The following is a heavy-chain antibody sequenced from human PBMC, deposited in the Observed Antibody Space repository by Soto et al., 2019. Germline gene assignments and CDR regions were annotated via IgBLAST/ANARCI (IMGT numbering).Heavy chain of an antibody. CDR3: VRGDAEVWEVKY. J-gene: IGHJ4*02. CDR1: GYSITDYF. V-gene: IGHV4-59*01. CDR2: VSYRGST. Sequence: EILSLTCTVSGYSITDYFSNWFRQPPGKGLEWIGHVSYRGSTHYNPSLRSRATISVDASKNQFSLKLRSVTAADTAVYYCVRGDAEVWEVKYWGQGILVTVSS. D-gene: IGHD1-26*01.